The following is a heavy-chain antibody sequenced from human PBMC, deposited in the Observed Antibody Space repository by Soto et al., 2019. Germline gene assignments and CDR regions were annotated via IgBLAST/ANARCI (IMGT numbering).Heavy chain of an antibody. Sequence: EVQLVESGGGLVQPGGSLIVSCAASGFTFSSYWMHWVRQAPGKRLVWVSRINNDGSSTSYAESVKGRFTISRDNAKSTLYLEMSSLRAGDTAVYYCARDPLIGDTDYGLDVWGQGTTVTVS. CDR3: ARDPLIGDTDYGLDV. CDR2: INNDGSST. D-gene: IGHD2-21*01. V-gene: IGHV3-74*01. CDR1: GFTFSSYW. J-gene: IGHJ6*02.